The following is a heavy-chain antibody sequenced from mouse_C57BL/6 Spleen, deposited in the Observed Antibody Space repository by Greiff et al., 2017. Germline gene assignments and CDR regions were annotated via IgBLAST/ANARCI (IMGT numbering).Heavy chain of an antibody. Sequence: QVQLQQPGAELVRPGSSVKLSCKVSGYTFTSYWMHWVKQRPIQGLEWIGNIDPSDSETHYNQKFKDKATLTVDKSSSTAYMQLSSLTSEDSAVYYCARSDYYGSSYYYFDYWGQGTTLTVSS. V-gene: IGHV1-52*01. CDR2: IDPSDSET. CDR3: ARSDYYGSSYYYFDY. D-gene: IGHD1-1*01. CDR1: GYTFTSYW. J-gene: IGHJ2*01.